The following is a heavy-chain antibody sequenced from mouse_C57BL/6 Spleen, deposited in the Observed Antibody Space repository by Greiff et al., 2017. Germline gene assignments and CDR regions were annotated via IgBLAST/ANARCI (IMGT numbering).Heavy chain of an antibody. J-gene: IGHJ3*01. Sequence: VQLQQPGAELVRPGSSVKLSCKASGYTFTSYWMHWVKQRPIQGLEWIGNIDPSDSETHYNQKFKDKATLTVDKSSSTAYMQLSSLTSEDSAVYYCARFGLGPGFAYWGQGTLVTVSA. CDR2: IDPSDSET. CDR1: GYTFTSYW. CDR3: ARFGLGPGFAY. D-gene: IGHD4-1*01. V-gene: IGHV1-52*01.